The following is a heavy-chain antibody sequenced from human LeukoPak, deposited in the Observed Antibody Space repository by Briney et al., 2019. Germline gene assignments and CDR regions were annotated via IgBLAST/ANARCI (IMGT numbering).Heavy chain of an antibody. Sequence: GGSLRLSSAASGFTFTDYYMNWSRQVPGKGLEWVSYISTNDATIRYADSVKGRFSISRDNANNSLYLQMKSQRAEDTAVYYCARRASVTTRYWYFDLWGRGTLITVSS. CDR3: ARRASVTTRYWYFDL. CDR1: GFTFTDYY. V-gene: IGHV3-11*04. D-gene: IGHD4-17*01. CDR2: ISTNDATI. J-gene: IGHJ2*01.